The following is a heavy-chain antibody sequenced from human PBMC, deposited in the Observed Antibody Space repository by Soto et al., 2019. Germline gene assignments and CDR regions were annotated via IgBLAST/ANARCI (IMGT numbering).Heavy chain of an antibody. CDR3: AREYSSSSSFDY. J-gene: IGHJ4*02. V-gene: IGHV4-61*01. CDR2: IYYSGST. Sequence: KASETLSLTCTVSGGSVSSGSYYWSWIRQPPGKGLEWIGYIYYSGSTNYNPSLKSRVTISVDTSKNQFSLKLSSVTAADTAVYHCAREYSSSSSFDYWGQGTLVTVSS. CDR1: GGSVSSGSYY. D-gene: IGHD6-6*01.